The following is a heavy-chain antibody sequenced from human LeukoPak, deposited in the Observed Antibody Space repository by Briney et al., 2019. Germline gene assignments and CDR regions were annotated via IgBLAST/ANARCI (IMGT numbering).Heavy chain of an antibody. CDR2: IKQGGSEK. D-gene: IGHD3-22*01. CDR1: GFTFSSYW. V-gene: IGHV3-7*05. Sequence: GGSLRLSCAASGFTFSSYWMSWVSHAPGKGLEWVANIKQGGSEKYYVDSVKGRFTISRDNAKNSLYLQMNSLRAEDTAVYYCAASSGYYFSHFDYWGQGTLVTVSS. J-gene: IGHJ4*02. CDR3: AASSGYYFSHFDY.